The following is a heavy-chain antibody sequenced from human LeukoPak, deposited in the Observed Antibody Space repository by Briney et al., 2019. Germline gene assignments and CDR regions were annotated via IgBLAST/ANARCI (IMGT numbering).Heavy chain of an antibody. CDR3: ARDRARMGELFN. CDR2: ISSSSSYI. Sequence: GGSLRLSCAVSGFTFSSYSMNWVRQAPGKGLEWVSSISSSSSYIYYADSVKGRFTISRDNAKNSLYLQMNSLRAEDTAVYYCARDRARMGELFNWGQGTLVTVSS. D-gene: IGHD3-16*01. J-gene: IGHJ4*02. V-gene: IGHV3-21*01. CDR1: GFTFSSYS.